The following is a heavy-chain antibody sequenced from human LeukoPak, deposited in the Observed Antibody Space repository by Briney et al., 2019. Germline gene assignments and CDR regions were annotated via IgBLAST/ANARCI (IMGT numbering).Heavy chain of an antibody. Sequence: PGGSLRLSCAASGFTFNKYWMHWVRQIPGEGLVWVSRIDNNGVETVYADSVKGRFTISRDNAKNTLYLQMNSLRVEDTAIYYCARDRPHNWFDPWGQGTLVTVSS. V-gene: IGHV3-74*01. CDR1: GFTFNKYW. J-gene: IGHJ5*02. CDR3: ARDRPHNWFDP. CDR2: IDNNGVET.